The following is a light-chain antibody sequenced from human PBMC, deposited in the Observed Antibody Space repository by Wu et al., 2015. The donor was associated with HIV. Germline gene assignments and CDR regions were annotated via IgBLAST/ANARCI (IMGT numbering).Light chain of an antibody. CDR2: GAS. V-gene: IGKV1-39*01. Sequence: DIQMTQSPSSLSASVRDRVTITCRASPSISTYLNWYQQKPGKAPKLLIYGASSLQSGVPSRFSGSGSGTDFTLTISSLQPEDFATYYCQQSYSTPYSFGQGTKVEIK. CDR3: QQSYSTPYS. J-gene: IGKJ2*03. CDR1: PSISTY.